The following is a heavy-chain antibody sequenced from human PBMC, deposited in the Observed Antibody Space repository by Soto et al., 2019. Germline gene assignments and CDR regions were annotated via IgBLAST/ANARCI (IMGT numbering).Heavy chain of an antibody. CDR3: ATWHLQEHAYDI. D-gene: IGHD1-1*01. CDR2: LYDLDGT. J-gene: IGHJ3*02. V-gene: IGHV3-53*01. Sequence: GGSLRLSCAAFGFTVSGEKYVAWVRQAPGKGLEWVSALYDLDGTYYADSVKGRFTTSSDSSRTTVYLQMNSLRPDDTAVYSCATWHLQEHAYDIWGQGTMVTVSS. CDR1: GFTVSGEKY.